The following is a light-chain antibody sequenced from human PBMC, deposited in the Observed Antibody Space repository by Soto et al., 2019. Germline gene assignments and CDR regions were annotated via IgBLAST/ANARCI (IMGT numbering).Light chain of an antibody. Sequence: QSVLTQPPSASGSPGQSVTISCTGTISDVGVYNYVSWYQQHPGKAPKLMIYEVSQRPSGVPDRFSGSKSGNTASLTVSGLQADDEATYYCSSFAGSNTLLFGGGTKLTVL. V-gene: IGLV2-8*01. J-gene: IGLJ2*01. CDR1: ISDVGVYNY. CDR2: EVS. CDR3: SSFAGSNTLL.